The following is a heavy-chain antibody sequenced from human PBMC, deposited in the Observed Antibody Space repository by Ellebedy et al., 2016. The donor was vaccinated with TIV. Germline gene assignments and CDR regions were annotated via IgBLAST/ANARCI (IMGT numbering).Heavy chain of an antibody. CDR2: LDWDDDK. CDR3: ARTAPFDSSSSSEMVDHNYFDY. V-gene: IGHV2-70*04. D-gene: IGHD6-6*01. J-gene: IGHJ4*02. Sequence: SGPTLVKPTQTLTLTCSFSGFSLSTNEMRVSWIRQPPGKALEWLARLDWDDDKFYSTSLKTRLTISKDTSKNQVVLTMTNMDPVDTATYYCARTAPFDSSSSSEMVDHNYFDYWGQGTLVTVSS. CDR1: GFSLSTNEMR.